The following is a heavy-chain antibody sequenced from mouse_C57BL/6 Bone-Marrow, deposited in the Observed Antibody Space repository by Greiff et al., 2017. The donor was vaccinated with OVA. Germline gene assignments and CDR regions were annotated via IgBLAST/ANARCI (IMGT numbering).Heavy chain of an antibody. V-gene: IGHV1-63*01. CDR1: GYTFTNYW. Sequence: QVQLQQSGAELVRPGTSVKMSCKASGYTFTNYWIGWAKQRPGHGLAWIGDIYPGGGYTNYNEKFKGKATLTADKSSSTAYMQFSSLTSEDSAIYYCARSNWDYFDYWGQGTTLTVSS. CDR2: IYPGGGYT. CDR3: ARSNWDYFDY. J-gene: IGHJ2*01. D-gene: IGHD4-1*01.